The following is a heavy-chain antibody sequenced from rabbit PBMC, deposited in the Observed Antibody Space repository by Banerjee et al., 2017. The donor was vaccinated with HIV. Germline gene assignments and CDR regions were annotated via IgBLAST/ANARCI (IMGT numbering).Heavy chain of an antibody. V-gene: IGHV1S40*01. D-gene: IGHD4-1*01. J-gene: IGHJ4*01. CDR1: GFSFSSNYF. Sequence: QSLEESGGDLVKPGASLTLTCTASGFSFSSNYFMCWVRQAPGKGLEWIGCIYTGNNSTYYASWVNGRFTITKTSSTTVTLQMTSLTAADTATYFCVRDRLAGYFFDLWGQGTLVTVS. CDR3: VRDRLAGYFFDL. CDR2: IYTGNNST.